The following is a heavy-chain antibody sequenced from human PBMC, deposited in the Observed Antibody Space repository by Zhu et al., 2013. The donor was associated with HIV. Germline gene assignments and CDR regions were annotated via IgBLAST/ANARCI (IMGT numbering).Heavy chain of an antibody. CDR1: GYTFNDYY. V-gene: IGHV1-2*02. Sequence: QVQLVQSGAEVAKPGASVRVSCKTSGYTFNDYYVHWVRQAPGQGLEWMGWINPNSGGTNYAQKFQGRVTMTRDTSISTAYMELSRLRSDDTAVYYCARVTFRWELTFDYWGQGTLVTVSS. CDR2: INPNSGGT. CDR3: ARVTFRWELTFDY. D-gene: IGHD1-26*01. J-gene: IGHJ4*02.